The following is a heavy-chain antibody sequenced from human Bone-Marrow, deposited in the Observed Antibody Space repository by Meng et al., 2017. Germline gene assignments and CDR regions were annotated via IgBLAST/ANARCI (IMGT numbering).Heavy chain of an antibody. V-gene: IGHV1-2*06. J-gene: IGHJ4*02. CDR2: INPKSGDT. CDR1: GYPFPDYR. Sequence: VEPVQSGAEVQNPLASVKVSCKASGYPFPDYRLDWVRRAPGQGLEWMGRINPKSGDTHYAQRFQGRVTMTGDTSISTAYMDLSGLRSDDTAMYYCARDEDISAAGKLFGDYWGQGTLVTVSS. D-gene: IGHD6-13*01. CDR3: ARDEDISAAGKLFGDY.